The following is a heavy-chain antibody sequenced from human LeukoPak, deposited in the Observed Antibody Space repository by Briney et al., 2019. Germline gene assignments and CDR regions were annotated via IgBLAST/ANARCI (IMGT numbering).Heavy chain of an antibody. CDR1: GFTFNDYA. Sequence: GGSLRLSCAASGFTFNDYAMHWVRQAPGKGLEWVSGISWNSGSIGYADSVKGRFTLSRDNAKNSLYLQMNSLRAEDMALYYCARASSGWVKGGYFDYWGQGTLVTVSS. J-gene: IGHJ4*02. CDR3: ARASSGWVKGGYFDY. CDR2: ISWNSGSI. V-gene: IGHV3-9*03. D-gene: IGHD6-19*01.